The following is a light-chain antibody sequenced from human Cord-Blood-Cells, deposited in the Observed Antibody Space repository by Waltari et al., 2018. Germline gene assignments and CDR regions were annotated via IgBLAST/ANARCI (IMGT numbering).Light chain of an antibody. CDR3: CSYAGSYTFV. CDR2: DVR. Sequence: QSALTQPRSVSGSPGQSVTISCTGTSSDVGVYNYVSWYQQHPGKAPKLMIYDVRKRPSGVPDRFSGSKSGNTASLTISGLQAEDEADYYCCSYAGSYTFVFGTGTKVTVL. CDR1: SSDVGVYNY. J-gene: IGLJ1*01. V-gene: IGLV2-11*01.